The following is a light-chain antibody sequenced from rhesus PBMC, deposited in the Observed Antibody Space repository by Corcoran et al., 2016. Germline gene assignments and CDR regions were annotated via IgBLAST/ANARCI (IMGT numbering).Light chain of an antibody. V-gene: IGKV1-38*01. Sequence: DIQLTQSPSSLSTSVGDRVTITCRASQGISSYLAWYQQKPGKAPKLLIYDASNLQSGVPSRLSGSGSGTDFTLTISSLQPEDFAVYYCQQRNSLTFGEGTKVEIK. CDR1: QGISSY. J-gene: IGKJ4*01. CDR2: DAS. CDR3: QQRNSLT.